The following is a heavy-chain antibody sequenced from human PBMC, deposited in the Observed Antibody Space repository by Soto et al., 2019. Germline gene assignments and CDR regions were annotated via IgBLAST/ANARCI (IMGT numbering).Heavy chain of an antibody. CDR3: ARASGSSCWFDP. Sequence: GASVKVSCKASGYTFTSYGISWVRQAPGQGLEWMGWISAYNGNTNYAQKLQGRVTMTTDTSTSTVYMELRSLRSDDTAVYYCARASGSSCWFDPWGQGTLVTVSS. D-gene: IGHD1-26*01. CDR1: GYTFTSYG. CDR2: ISAYNGNT. J-gene: IGHJ5*02. V-gene: IGHV1-18*01.